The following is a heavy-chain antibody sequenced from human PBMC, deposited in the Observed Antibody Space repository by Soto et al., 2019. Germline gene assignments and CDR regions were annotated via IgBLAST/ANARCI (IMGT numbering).Heavy chain of an antibody. CDR3: AKGPDGSGYYHNWFDS. CDR2: ISRTGDSA. Sequence: EVNLLESRGALVQPGGSLTLSCAASGFSFSDYAMSWVRQAPGKGLEWVSSISRTGDSAYYADSVKGRFAISRDRSKNRLSLQMNSLRVEDTAVYYCAKGPDGSGYYHNWFDSWGQGTLITVSS. V-gene: IGHV3-23*01. J-gene: IGHJ5*01. D-gene: IGHD3-22*01. CDR1: GFSFSDYA.